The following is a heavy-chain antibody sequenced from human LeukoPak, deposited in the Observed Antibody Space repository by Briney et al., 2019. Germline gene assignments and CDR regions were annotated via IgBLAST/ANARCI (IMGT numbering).Heavy chain of an antibody. D-gene: IGHD3-22*01. CDR1: GGSISSYY. V-gene: IGHV4-59*13. CDR2: FFYSGST. J-gene: IGHJ5*02. Sequence: SSETLSLTCTVSGGSISSYYWSWIRQPREKGLEWIGYFFYSGSTNYNPALKSRVTISVDTSKNQFSLKLSSVTAADTAVYYCARGSGGYHYDHWGQGTLVTVSS. CDR3: ARGSGGYHYDH.